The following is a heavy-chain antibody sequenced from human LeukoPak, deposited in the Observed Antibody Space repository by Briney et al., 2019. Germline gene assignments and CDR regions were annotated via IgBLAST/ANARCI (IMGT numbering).Heavy chain of an antibody. CDR1: GFTFSSYA. J-gene: IGHJ4*02. D-gene: IGHD2-21*01. CDR2: ISYDGSNK. CDR3: AREPLW. V-gene: IGHV3-30-3*01. Sequence: GGSLRLSCAASGFTFSSYAMHWVRQAPGKGLEWVAVISYDGSNKYYADSVKGRFIISRDNSKNTLYLQVNSLRAEDTAVYYCAREPLWWGKGTLVTVSS.